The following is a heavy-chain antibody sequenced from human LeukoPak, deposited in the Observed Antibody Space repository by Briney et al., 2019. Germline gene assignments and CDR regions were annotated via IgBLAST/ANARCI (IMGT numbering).Heavy chain of an antibody. CDR3: ANGELLPFTPLY. Sequence: PGGTLRLSCAASGFTFSSYGMSWVRQAPGKGLEWVSAISGSGGSTYYADSVKGRFTISRDNSKNTLYLQMNSLRAEDTAVYYCANGELLPFTPLYWGQGTLVTVSS. V-gene: IGHV3-23*01. CDR1: GFTFSSYG. J-gene: IGHJ4*02. CDR2: ISGSGGST. D-gene: IGHD3-10*01.